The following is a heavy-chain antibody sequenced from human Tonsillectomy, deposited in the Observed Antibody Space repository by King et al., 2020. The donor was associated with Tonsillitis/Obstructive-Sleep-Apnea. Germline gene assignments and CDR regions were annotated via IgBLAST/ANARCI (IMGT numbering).Heavy chain of an antibody. D-gene: IGHD2-15*01. J-gene: IGHJ4*02. V-gene: IGHV4-39*01. CDR2: IYYSGST. CDR3: ARHEPYNWNEYCSGGSCLGFDY. CDR1: GGSISSSSYY. Sequence: QLQESGPGLVKPSETLSLTCTVSGGSISSSSYYWGWIRQPPGKGLEWIGSIYYSGSTYYNPSLKSRVTISVDTSKNQFSLKLSSVTAADTAVYYCARHEPYNWNEYCSGGSCLGFDYWGQGTLVTVSS.